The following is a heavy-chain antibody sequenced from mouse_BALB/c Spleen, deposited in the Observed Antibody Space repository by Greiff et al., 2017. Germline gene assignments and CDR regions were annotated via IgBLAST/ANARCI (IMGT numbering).Heavy chain of an antibody. CDR3: AREVLFPYAMDY. D-gene: IGHD1-1*02. Sequence: QVQLKESGAELARPGASVKLSCKASGYTFTDYYINWVKQRTGQGLEWIGEIYPGSGNTYYNEKFKGKATLTVDKSSSTAYMELARLTSEDSAIYYCAREVLFPYAMDYWGQGTSVTVSS. J-gene: IGHJ4*01. CDR2: IYPGSGNT. V-gene: IGHV1-77*01. CDR1: GYTFTDYY.